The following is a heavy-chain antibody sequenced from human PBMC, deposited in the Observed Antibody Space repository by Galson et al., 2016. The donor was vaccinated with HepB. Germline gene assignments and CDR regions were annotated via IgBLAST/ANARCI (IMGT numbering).Heavy chain of an antibody. CDR3: TRGGKKYCNNFICRGGRFDP. J-gene: IGHJ5*02. D-gene: IGHD2/OR15-2a*01. V-gene: IGHV4-34*01. CDR2: INHFGTT. CDR1: GGSFSGYY. Sequence: SETLSLTCAVSGGSFSGYYWSWIRQSPGEGLEWIGEINHFGTTNYNPSVKSRVTISVDTIKNHVSLNLSSVTAADTAVYYCTRGGKKYCNNFICRGGRFDPWGPGTLVTVSS.